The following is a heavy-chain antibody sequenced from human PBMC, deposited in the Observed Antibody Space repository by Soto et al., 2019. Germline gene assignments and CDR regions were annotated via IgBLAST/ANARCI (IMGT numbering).Heavy chain of an antibody. Sequence: QVQLVESGGGVVQPGRSLRLSCAASGFTFSRHAMRWVRQAPGKGLEWVAVISYDGRNKYYADSVKGRFTISGDNSKNTLYLQMSSLRGEDTAVYYCTRDDQGDYWGQGTLVTVSS. CDR1: GFTFSRHA. J-gene: IGHJ4*02. CDR3: TRDDQGDY. V-gene: IGHV3-30*04. CDR2: ISYDGRNK.